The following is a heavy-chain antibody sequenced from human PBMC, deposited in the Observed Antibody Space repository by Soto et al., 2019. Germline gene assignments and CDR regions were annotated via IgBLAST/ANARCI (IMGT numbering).Heavy chain of an antibody. CDR2: IYSGGST. Sequence: PGGSLRLSCAASGFTVSSNYMSWVRQAPGKGLEWVSVIYSGGSTYYADSVKGRFTISRDNSKNTLYLQMNSLRAEDTAVYYCARGLYQGGSPGPFPYYGMDVWGQGTTVTVSS. CDR1: GFTVSSNY. D-gene: IGHD3-10*01. CDR3: ARGLYQGGSPGPFPYYGMDV. V-gene: IGHV3-53*01. J-gene: IGHJ6*02.